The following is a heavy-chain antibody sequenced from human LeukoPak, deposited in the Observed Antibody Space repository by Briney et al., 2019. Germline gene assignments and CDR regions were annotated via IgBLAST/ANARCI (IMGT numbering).Heavy chain of an antibody. CDR2: ISSISSYR. CDR3: AVGGDNWNYFGYYYYMDV. Sequence: GGSLRLSCAASGFTFSSYSMNWVRQAPGKGLEWVSSISSISSYRYYADSVKGPFAISRDNAKNSLYLQMNSLGAEDTAVYYCAVGGDNWNYFGYYYYMDVWGKGTTVTVSS. CDR1: GFTFSSYS. V-gene: IGHV3-21*01. J-gene: IGHJ6*03. D-gene: IGHD1-7*01.